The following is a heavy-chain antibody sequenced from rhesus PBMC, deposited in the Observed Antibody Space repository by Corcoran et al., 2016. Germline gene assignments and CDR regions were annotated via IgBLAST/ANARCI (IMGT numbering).Heavy chain of an antibody. CDR1: GGSSTGYT. J-gene: IGHJ4*01. CDR3: ARYGSNYGYY. Sequence: QVKLQQWGEGLVKPSEPLSLTCAVYGGSSTGYTWRWTRQPPGKGPQWIGNIDGNSASTNYNPSLKNRVTISKETSKNQFSLKLSSVTAADTAVYYCARYGSNYGYYWGQGVLFTVSS. D-gene: IGHD4-29*01. V-gene: IGHV4-73*01. CDR2: IDGNSAST.